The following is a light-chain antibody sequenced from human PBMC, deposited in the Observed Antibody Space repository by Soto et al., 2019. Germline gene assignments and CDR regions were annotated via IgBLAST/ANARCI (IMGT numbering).Light chain of an antibody. CDR3: QQSYSTPPT. Sequence: EVVLTQSPGTLSLSPGQRATLSCRASQTISSGYLAWYQQRSGQTPRLLIYGSSSRASDIPDRFSGSGSGTDFTLTISSLQPEDFATYYCQQSYSTPPTFGQGTKVEIK. J-gene: IGKJ1*01. CDR2: GSS. V-gene: IGKV3-20*01. CDR1: QTISSGY.